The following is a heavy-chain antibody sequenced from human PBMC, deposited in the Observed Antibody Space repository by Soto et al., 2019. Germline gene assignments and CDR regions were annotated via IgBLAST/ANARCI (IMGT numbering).Heavy chain of an antibody. D-gene: IGHD3-22*01. CDR2: IIPIFGTA. J-gene: IGHJ3*02. V-gene: IGHV1-69*13. CDR3: ASPYYYDNSGYYELAFGI. Sequence: AVKVSCKASGGTFSSYAISWVRQAPGQGLEWMGGIIPIFGTANYAQKFQGRVTITADESTSTAYMELSSLRSEDTAVYYCASPYYYDNSGYYELAFGIWGQGTMVSVSS. CDR1: GGTFSSYA.